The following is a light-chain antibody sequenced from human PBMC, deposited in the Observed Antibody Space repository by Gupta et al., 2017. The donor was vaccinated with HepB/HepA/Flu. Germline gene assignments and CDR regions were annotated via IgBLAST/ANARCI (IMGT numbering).Light chain of an antibody. Sequence: QSALTQPASVSGSPGQSITISCTGTSSDVGGYNYVSWYQQHPGTAPTLMMYDVTNRPSGVPNRFSGSKSGNTASLSITGLRAEEEAEYYCRSCKSSSTSVVFGGGTKLTVL. J-gene: IGLJ2*01. CDR1: SSDVGGYNY. CDR3: RSCKSSSTSVV. CDR2: DVT. V-gene: IGLV2-14*01.